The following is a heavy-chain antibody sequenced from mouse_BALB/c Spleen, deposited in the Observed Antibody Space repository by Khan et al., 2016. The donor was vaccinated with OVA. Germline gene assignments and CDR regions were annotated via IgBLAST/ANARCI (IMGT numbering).Heavy chain of an antibody. CDR2: INTYTGEP. CDR1: GYTFTTYG. Sequence: LVESGPELKKPGVTVKISCKASGYTFTTYGMNWVKQAPGKGLKWMGWINTYTGEPTYVDDFKGRFAFSLETSVSTAYLQINNLKNEDSATYFCARVGYSGTMDYWGQGTSVTVSS. CDR3: ARVGYSGTMDY. V-gene: IGHV9-3-1*01. D-gene: IGHD4-1*01. J-gene: IGHJ4*01.